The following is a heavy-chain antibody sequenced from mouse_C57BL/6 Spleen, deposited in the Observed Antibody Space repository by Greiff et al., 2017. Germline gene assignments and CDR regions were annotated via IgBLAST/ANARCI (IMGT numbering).Heavy chain of an antibody. CDR2: IWRGGST. Sequence: VQLQQSGPGLVQPSQSLSITCTVSGFSLTSYGVHWVRQSPGKGLEWLGVIWRGGSTDYKAAFMSRLSIPKDNSKSQVFCKMNSLQADDTANYYCAKNDGYYGYFEVWGTGTTVTVAS. D-gene: IGHD2-3*01. CDR3: AKNDGYYGYFEV. J-gene: IGHJ1*03. V-gene: IGHV2-5*01. CDR1: GFSLTSYG.